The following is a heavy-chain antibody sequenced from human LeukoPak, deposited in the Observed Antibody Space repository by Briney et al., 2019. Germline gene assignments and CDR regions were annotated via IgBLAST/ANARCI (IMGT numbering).Heavy chain of an antibody. CDR2: IKQDGREK. CDR3: ARSGGIGAAGTMY. CDR1: GFTFSSYW. D-gene: IGHD6-13*01. V-gene: IGHV3-7*01. Sequence: GGSLRLSCAASGFTFSSYWMSWVRQAAGKGLEWVANIKQDGREKYHVDSVKGRFTISRDNAKNSLYLQMNSLRAEDTAVYYCARSGGIGAAGTMYWGQGTLVTVSS. J-gene: IGHJ4*02.